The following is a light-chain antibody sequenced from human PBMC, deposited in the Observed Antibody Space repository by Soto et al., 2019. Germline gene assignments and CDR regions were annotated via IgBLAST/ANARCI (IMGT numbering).Light chain of an antibody. CDR3: QQSSNWPLWS. CDR2: DAS. Sequence: EIVLTQSPATLSLSPGARATLSCRASQSVGNYLAWYQQKAGQAPRLLIYDASHRATGVPDRFSGSGSGTDFTLHISSLEPEDFAVYFCQQSSNWPLWSSGQGTTVDIK. V-gene: IGKV3-11*01. J-gene: IGKJ1*01. CDR1: QSVGNY.